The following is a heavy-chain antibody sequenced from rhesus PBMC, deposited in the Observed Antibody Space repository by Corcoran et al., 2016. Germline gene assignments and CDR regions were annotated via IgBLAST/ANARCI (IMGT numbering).Heavy chain of an antibody. CDR2: IRRKTNNYET. J-gene: IGHJ6*01. D-gene: IGHD3-16*01. CDR1: GFTFSSSA. CDR3: ARGFSGSYPYYYGLDS. V-gene: IGHV3-118*01. Sequence: EVQLVESGGGLVQPGGSLRLSCAASGFTFSSSAMHWFRQASGKGMEWVGRIRRKTNNYETGNAESVKGRFTISRVDSKNTAYLQMNSLKTEDTAVYYCARGFSGSYPYYYGLDSWGQGVVVTVSS.